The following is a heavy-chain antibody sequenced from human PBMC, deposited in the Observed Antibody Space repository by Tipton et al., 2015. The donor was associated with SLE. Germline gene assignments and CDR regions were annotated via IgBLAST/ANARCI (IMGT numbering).Heavy chain of an antibody. CDR1: GYTFGSYW. V-gene: IGHV5-51*03. Sequence: QLVQSGAEVKKPGQSLKISCQGSGYTFGSYWIGWVRQMPGKGLEWMGIIYPSDSATRYNPSFQGQVTISVDKSIATAYLQWSSLKASDTAMYYCARRDYSNFPDDYWGQGTLVTVSS. J-gene: IGHJ4*02. CDR2: IYPSDSAT. CDR3: ARRDYSNFPDDY. D-gene: IGHD4-11*01.